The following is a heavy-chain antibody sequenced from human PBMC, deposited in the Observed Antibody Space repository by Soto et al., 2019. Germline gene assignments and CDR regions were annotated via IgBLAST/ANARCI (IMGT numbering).Heavy chain of an antibody. Sequence: ASVKVSCKASGYTFTSYYIHWVRRAPGQGLEWMGIINPNFGRTNYAQKFQGRVTITADESTSTAYMELSSLRSDDTAVYYCARARSSGSWYFEVWGRGAVVTVSS. D-gene: IGHD6-19*01. V-gene: IGHV1-46*01. CDR3: ARARSSGSWYFEV. CDR2: INPNFGRT. CDR1: GYTFTSYY. J-gene: IGHJ2*01.